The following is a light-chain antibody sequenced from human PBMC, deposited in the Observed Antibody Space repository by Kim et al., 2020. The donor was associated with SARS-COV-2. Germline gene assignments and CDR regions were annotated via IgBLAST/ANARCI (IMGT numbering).Light chain of an antibody. CDR1: QSLCRHC. CDR3: QQYGIAPPYS. Sequence: SPGERATLSCSTSQSLCRHCLAWYQQNPGQDPRLLIFSVSNRATGIPDRFSGSGSGTDFTLTISRLEPEDFAVYYCQQYGIAPPYSFGQGPS. J-gene: IGKJ2*01. V-gene: IGKV3-20*01. CDR2: SVS.